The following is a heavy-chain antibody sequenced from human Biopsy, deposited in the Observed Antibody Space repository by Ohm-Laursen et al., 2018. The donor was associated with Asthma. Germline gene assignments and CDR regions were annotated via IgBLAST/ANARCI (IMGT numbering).Heavy chain of an antibody. Sequence: SSVKVSCKTSGFPFTAYYIHWVRQAPGQGLEWMGWISLNTGDANFAQKFRGWVTMTRDTSISTAYLVLSGLKSHDTAVYYCARAPYSDAIDSWGQGTLVAVSS. J-gene: IGHJ4*02. CDR1: GFPFTAYY. CDR2: ISLNTGDA. CDR3: ARAPYSDAIDS. V-gene: IGHV1-2*04. D-gene: IGHD1-26*01.